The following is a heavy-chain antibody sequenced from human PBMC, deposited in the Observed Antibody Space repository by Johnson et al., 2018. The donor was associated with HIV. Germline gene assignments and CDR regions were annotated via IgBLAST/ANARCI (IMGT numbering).Heavy chain of an antibody. Sequence: VQLVESGGGLVQPGGSLRLSCAASGFTFSSYWMHWVRQAPGKGLEWVANIKEDGSERYYVDSVRGRFTISRDNAQNSLFLQMNSLRAEDTAVYYCARAHYGSGSLDIWGQGTMVTVSS. CDR1: GFTFSSYW. V-gene: IGHV3-7*02. D-gene: IGHD3-10*01. CDR3: ARAHYGSGSLDI. J-gene: IGHJ3*02. CDR2: IKEDGSER.